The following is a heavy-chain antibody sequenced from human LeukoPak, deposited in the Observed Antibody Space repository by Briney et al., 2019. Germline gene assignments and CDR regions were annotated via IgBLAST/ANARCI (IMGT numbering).Heavy chain of an antibody. CDR2: IYYSGST. Sequence: SQTLSLTCTVSGGSISSGDYYWSWIRQPPGKGLEWIGYIYYSGSTYYNPSLKSRVTISVDTSKNQFSLKLSSVTAADTAVYYCARDRLGYCSGGSCQMAWGQETLVTVPS. CDR3: ARDRLGYCSGGSCQMA. D-gene: IGHD2-15*01. V-gene: IGHV4-30-4*01. J-gene: IGHJ5*02. CDR1: GGSISSGDYY.